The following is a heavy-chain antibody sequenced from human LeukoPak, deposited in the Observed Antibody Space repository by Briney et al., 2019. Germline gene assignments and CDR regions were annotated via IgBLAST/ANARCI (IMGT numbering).Heavy chain of an antibody. D-gene: IGHD6-13*01. Sequence: SETLSLTCAVYGGSFSGYYWTWIRQPPGKGLEWIGEINHGGSTNYNPSLKSRVTISVDTSKNQFSLKLTSVTAADTAVYYCATSSSLFYFDNWGLGTPVTVSS. CDR2: INHGGST. J-gene: IGHJ4*02. CDR1: GGSFSGYY. CDR3: ATSSSLFYFDN. V-gene: IGHV4-34*01.